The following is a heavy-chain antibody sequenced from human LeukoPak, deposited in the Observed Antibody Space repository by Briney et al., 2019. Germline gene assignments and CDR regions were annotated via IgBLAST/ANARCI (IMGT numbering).Heavy chain of an antibody. CDR1: GFNFKIYW. Sequence: GGSLRLSCEASGFNFKIYWMHWVRQAPGKGLVWVSRINSDGTSTNCADSVQGRFTISRDNAKNTLYLQMNSLRAEDTAVYYCLRDQGFYYFDYWGQGTVAAVSS. J-gene: IGHJ4*02. CDR3: LRDQGFYYFDY. CDR2: INSDGTST. V-gene: IGHV3-74*01.